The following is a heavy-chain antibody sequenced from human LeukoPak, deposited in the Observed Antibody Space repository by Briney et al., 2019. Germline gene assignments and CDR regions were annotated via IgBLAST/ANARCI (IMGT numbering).Heavy chain of an antibody. J-gene: IGHJ4*02. Sequence: GGSLRLSCAASGFTFSSYSMNWVRQAPGKGLEWVSSISSSSSYIYYADSVKGRFTISRDNSKNTLYLQMNSLRAEDTAVYYCARDRDSSSWDYWGQGTLVTVSS. CDR2: ISSSSSYI. V-gene: IGHV3-21*01. D-gene: IGHD6-13*01. CDR1: GFTFSSYS. CDR3: ARDRDSSSWDY.